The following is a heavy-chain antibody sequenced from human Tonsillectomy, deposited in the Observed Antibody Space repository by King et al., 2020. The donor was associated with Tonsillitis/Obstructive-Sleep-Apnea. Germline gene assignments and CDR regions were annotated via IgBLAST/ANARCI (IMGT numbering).Heavy chain of an antibody. Sequence: QLVQSGGGLVQPGGSLRLSCAASGFTFSSYWMSWVRQAPGKGLEWVANIKQDGSEKYYVDSVKGRFTISRDNAKNSLYLQMNSLRAEDTAVYYCARESIVVVPAAIYYYYYYMDVWGKGTTVTVSS. J-gene: IGHJ6*03. D-gene: IGHD2-2*01. CDR3: ARESIVVVPAAIYYYYYYMDV. V-gene: IGHV3-7*01. CDR1: GFTFSSYW. CDR2: IKQDGSEK.